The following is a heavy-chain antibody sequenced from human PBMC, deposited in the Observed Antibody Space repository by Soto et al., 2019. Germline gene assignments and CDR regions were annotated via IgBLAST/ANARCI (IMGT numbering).Heavy chain of an antibody. CDR2: IKSDGSSM. CDR1: GFTFSSYW. CDR3: GRGIRNYYCMDV. D-gene: IGHD5-18*01. J-gene: IGHJ6*02. Sequence: GGSLRLSCAASGFTFSSYWMHWVRQVPGKGLVWVSRIKSDGSSMNYADSVKGRFTISRDNAKNTLYLQMNSLRAEDTAVYYCGRGIRNYYCMDVWGQGTTVTVSS. V-gene: IGHV3-74*01.